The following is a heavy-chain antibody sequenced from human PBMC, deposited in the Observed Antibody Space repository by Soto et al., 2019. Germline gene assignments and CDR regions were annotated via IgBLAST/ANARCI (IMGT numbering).Heavy chain of an antibody. CDR1: GFSFSNAW. CDR2: IKSKTDGETT. J-gene: IGHJ4*02. CDR3: SFQESTTVTTFEY. Sequence: EVQLVESGGGLIQPGGSLRLSCAASGFSFSNAWMSWVRQAPGKGLEWVGRIKSKTDGETTDYAAPVKGRFTISRDDSQNTLYLQMNSLKTADTAVYYCSFQESTTVTTFEYWGQGTLVTVSS. D-gene: IGHD4-17*01. V-gene: IGHV3-15*01.